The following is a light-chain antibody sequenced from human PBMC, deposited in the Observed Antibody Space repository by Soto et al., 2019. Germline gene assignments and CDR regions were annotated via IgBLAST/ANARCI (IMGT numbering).Light chain of an antibody. CDR3: QKYDPAPLT. J-gene: IGKJ4*01. CDR1: QGIGNY. Sequence: DIPMTQSPSSLSASVGDRVTITCRASQGIGNYLAWYQQRPGKVPKLLIYAASTLQSGVPSRFSGSGSGPDFTLTISSLQPEDVATYYCQKYDPAPLTFGGGTKVEIK. CDR2: AAS. V-gene: IGKV1-27*01.